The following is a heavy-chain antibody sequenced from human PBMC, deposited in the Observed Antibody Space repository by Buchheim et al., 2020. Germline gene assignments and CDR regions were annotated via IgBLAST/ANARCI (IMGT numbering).Heavy chain of an antibody. CDR2: INPDGSDT. CDR3: TRSANFFRGMDV. V-gene: IGHV3-74*01. CDR1: GFTFSSDW. J-gene: IGHJ6*02. Sequence: EERLVESGGGLGQPGGSLRLSCAASGFTFSSDWMHWVRQAPGKGLVWVSRINPDGSDTTYADSVKGRFTISRDNVRKPLYLQMNSLRGEDTAIYYCTRSANFFRGMDVWGQGTT. D-gene: IGHD2-15*01.